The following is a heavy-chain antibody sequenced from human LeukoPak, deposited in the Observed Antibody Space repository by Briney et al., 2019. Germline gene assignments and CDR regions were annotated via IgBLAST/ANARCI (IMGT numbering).Heavy chain of an antibody. CDR2: IIPILGIA. CDR3: AGDYGGNSYPAD. CDR1: GGTFSSYA. D-gene: IGHD4-23*01. Sequence: ASVKVSCKASGGTFSSYAISWVRQAPGQGLEWMGRIIPILGIANYAQKFQGRVTITADKSTSTAYMELSSLRSEDTAVYYCAGDYGGNSYPADWGQGTLVTVSS. J-gene: IGHJ4*02. V-gene: IGHV1-69*04.